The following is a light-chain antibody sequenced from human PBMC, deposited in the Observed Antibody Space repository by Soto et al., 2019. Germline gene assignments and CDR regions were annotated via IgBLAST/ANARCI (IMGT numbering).Light chain of an antibody. J-gene: IGLJ3*02. V-gene: IGLV1-51*01. Sequence: QSVLTQPPSVSAAPGQKVTISCSGSSSNIGNKDVSWYQQVPGTAPKLLIYDNSKRPSGIPDRFSGSKSGTSATLGITGLQTGDEADYFCGTWDSSLTAGVFGGGTRSPS. CDR2: DNS. CDR1: SSNIGNKD. CDR3: GTWDSSLTAGV.